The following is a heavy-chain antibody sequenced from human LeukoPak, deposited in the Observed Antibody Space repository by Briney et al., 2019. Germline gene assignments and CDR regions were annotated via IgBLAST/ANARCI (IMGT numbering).Heavy chain of an antibody. Sequence: PGGSLRLSCAASGFTSTNYEMNCVRQAPGKGLEWVSYISSSSSTIYYADSVKGRFTISRDNAKNSLYLQMNSLRAEDTAVYYCARDGGYRFEYYMDVWGKGTTVTVSS. CDR3: ARDGGYRFEYYMDV. V-gene: IGHV3-48*03. D-gene: IGHD5-18*01. CDR2: ISSSSSTI. J-gene: IGHJ6*03. CDR1: GFTSTNYE.